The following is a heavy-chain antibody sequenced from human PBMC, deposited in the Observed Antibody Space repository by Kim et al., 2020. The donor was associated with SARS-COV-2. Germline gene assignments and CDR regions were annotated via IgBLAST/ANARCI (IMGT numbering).Heavy chain of an antibody. V-gene: IGHV3-9*01. Sequence: GGSLRLSCAASGFTFGDYAMHWVRQAPGKGLEWVSGISWNSGSIGYADSVKGRFTISRDNAKNSLYLQMNSLRAEDTALYYCAKDGSSGSYGNRHGVFSCYCYMDVWGEGTPVTVSS. CDR3: AKDGSSGSYGNRHGVFSCYCYMDV. D-gene: IGHD6-19*01. CDR2: ISWNSGSI. J-gene: IGHJ6*03. CDR1: GFTFGDYA.